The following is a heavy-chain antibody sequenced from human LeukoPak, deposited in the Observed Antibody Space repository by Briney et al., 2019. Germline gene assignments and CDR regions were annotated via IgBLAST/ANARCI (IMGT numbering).Heavy chain of an antibody. V-gene: IGHV4-59*12. CDR3: ARAYGTSAAGYYFDY. CDR1: GGSISSYY. J-gene: IGHJ4*02. CDR2: IYYSGST. Sequence: SETLSLTCTVSGGSISSYYWSWIRQPPGKGLEWIGYIYYSGSTNYNPSLKSRVTISVDTSKNQFSLKLSSVTAADTAVYYYARAYGTSAAGYYFDYWGQGTLVTVSS. D-gene: IGHD6-13*01.